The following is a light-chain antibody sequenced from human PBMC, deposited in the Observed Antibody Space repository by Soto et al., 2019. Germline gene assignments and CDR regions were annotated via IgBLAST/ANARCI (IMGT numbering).Light chain of an antibody. Sequence: DIQMTQSPSTLSSSVGDRVTITCRASQSISSWLAWYQQKPGKAPNLLIYDASSLESGVPSRFSGSGSGTEFTLTISSLQPDDFATYYCQQYLTDSSLTFGGGTKVDI. V-gene: IGKV1-5*01. CDR3: QQYLTDSSLT. CDR2: DAS. J-gene: IGKJ4*01. CDR1: QSISSW.